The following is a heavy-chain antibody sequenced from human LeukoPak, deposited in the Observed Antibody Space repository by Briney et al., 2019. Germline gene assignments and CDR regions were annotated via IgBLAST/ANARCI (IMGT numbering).Heavy chain of an antibody. CDR3: AREVYSYSSGWYYFDY. D-gene: IGHD6-19*01. J-gene: IGHJ4*02. Sequence: SETLSLTCTVSGVSVKSYYWSWIRQPPGRRLEWIGYIDNSGSANRNPSLKSRVTISVDTSKNQFSLKLSSVTAADTAVYYCAREVYSYSSGWYYFDYWGQGTLVTVSS. V-gene: IGHV4-59*02. CDR1: GVSVKSYY. CDR2: IDNSGSA.